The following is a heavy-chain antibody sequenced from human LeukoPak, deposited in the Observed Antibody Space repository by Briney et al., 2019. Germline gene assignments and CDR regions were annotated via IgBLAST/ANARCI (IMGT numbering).Heavy chain of an antibody. CDR2: IYSGGST. V-gene: IGHV3-53*01. CDR1: GFTVSSNY. CDR3: ARDPHDFWSGYWDY. D-gene: IGHD3-3*01. J-gene: IGHJ4*02. Sequence: GGSLRLSCAASGFTVSSNYMSWVRQAPGKGLEWVSVIYSGGSTYYADSVKGRFTISRDNSKNTLYLQMNSLRAEDTAVYYCARDPHDFWSGYWDYWGQGTLVTVSS.